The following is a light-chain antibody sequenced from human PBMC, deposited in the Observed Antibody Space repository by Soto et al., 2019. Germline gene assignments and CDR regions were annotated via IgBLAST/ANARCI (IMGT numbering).Light chain of an antibody. J-gene: IGKJ1*01. V-gene: IGKV3-11*01. CDR3: QQRSNWHRT. CDR1: QSVSSY. Sequence: EIVLTQSPATLSLSPGERATLSCRASQSVSSYLAWYQQKPGQAPRLLIYDASNRATGIPARFSGSGSGTDFTFTISSLEPEDFAVYYCQQRSNWHRTFGQGTKVEIK. CDR2: DAS.